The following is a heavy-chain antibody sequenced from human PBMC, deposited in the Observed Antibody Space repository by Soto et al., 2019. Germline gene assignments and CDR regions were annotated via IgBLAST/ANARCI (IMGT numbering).Heavy chain of an antibody. CDR1: VFTLIIYS. Sequence: PWVSXRLSCSAFVFTLIIYSMNLFRQAPGKGLELVSAISGSGGSTSYADSVKGRFTISRDNSKNTLYLKMSSLRAEDTAVYYCANDRASRWEGPTWGQGTLVTVSS. CDR3: ANDRASRWEGPT. J-gene: IGHJ5*02. CDR2: ISGSGGST. D-gene: IGHD1-26*01. V-gene: IGHV3-23*01.